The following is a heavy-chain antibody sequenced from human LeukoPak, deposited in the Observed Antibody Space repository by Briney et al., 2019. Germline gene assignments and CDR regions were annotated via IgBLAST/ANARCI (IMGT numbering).Heavy chain of an antibody. V-gene: IGHV1-8*01. CDR1: GYTFTIYD. Sequence: ASVRVSCKASGYTFTIYDINGVRQATGQGLGWVLCMNPNVGNTGYAQKFQGRVTITRNTSISTAYMELRSLRSEDTAAYYCARAGGYCGRISCPYYFDYWGQGSLVAVSS. CDR2: MNPNVGNT. CDR3: ARAGGYCGRISCPYYFDY. J-gene: IGHJ4*02. D-gene: IGHD2-15*01.